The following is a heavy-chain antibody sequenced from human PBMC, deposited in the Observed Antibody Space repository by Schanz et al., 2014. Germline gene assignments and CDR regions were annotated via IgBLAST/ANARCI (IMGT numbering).Heavy chain of an antibody. V-gene: IGHV1-18*01. J-gene: IGHJ4*02. D-gene: IGHD3-9*01. CDR2: IIVYNHNK. CDR1: GYIFITSG. Sequence: KVSCKASGYIFITSGISWLRQAPGQGLEWMGWIIVYNHNKEYDQKFQGRVTMTTDTSTSTAYMALTALRSDDTAVYYCARDSLFSDRADLYSFDSSDQVTLVTVSS. CDR3: ARDSLFSDRADLYSFDS.